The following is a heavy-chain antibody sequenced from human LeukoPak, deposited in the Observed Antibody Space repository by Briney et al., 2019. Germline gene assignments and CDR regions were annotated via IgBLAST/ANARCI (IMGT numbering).Heavy chain of an antibody. CDR1: GYSISSGYY. J-gene: IGHJ6*03. D-gene: IGHD6-13*01. CDR2: IYHSGST. CDR3: ARLSGYSSSLSPVYYYYYYMDV. V-gene: IGHV4-38-2*02. Sequence: PSETLSLTCTVSGYSISSGYYWGRIRQPPGKGLEWIGSIYHSGSTYYNPSLKSRVTISVDTSKNQFSLKLSSVTAADTAVYYCARLSGYSSSLSPVYYYYYYMDVWGKGTTVTVSS.